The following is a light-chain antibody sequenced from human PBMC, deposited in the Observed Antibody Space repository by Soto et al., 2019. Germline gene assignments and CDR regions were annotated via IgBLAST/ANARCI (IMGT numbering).Light chain of an antibody. CDR1: QSISSY. Sequence: DIQMTQSPSSLSASVGDRVTITCRASQSISSYLNWYQQKQGKAPKLLIYATSSLQSGVPSGFSGGGSGTDFTLTISSLQPEDFATYYCQQSYSTPYTVGQGTKLEIK. CDR2: ATS. CDR3: QQSYSTPYT. J-gene: IGKJ2*01. V-gene: IGKV1-39*01.